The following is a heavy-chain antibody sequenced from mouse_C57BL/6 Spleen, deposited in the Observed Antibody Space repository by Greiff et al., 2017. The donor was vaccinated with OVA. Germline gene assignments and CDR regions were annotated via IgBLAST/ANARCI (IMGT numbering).Heavy chain of an antibody. Sequence: VQLQQSGAELVRPGASVKLSCKASGYTFTDYYINWVKQRPGQGLEWIARIYPGSGNTYYNEKFKGKATLTAEKSSSTAYMQLSSLTSEDAAVYFCARRIYYGNCDAMDYWGQGTSVTVSS. CDR1: GYTFTDYY. CDR2: IYPGSGNT. V-gene: IGHV1-76*01. D-gene: IGHD2-1*01. CDR3: ARRIYYGNCDAMDY. J-gene: IGHJ4*01.